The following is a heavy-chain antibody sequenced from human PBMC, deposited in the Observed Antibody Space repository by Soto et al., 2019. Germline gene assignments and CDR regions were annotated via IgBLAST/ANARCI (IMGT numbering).Heavy chain of an antibody. CDR3: AKVSLYYDILTGYYGY. CDR2: ISGSGGST. V-gene: IGHV3-23*01. J-gene: IGHJ4*02. Sequence: PVGSLRLSCAASGFTFSSYAMSWVRQAPGKGLEWVSAISGSGGSTYYADSVKGRFTISRDNSKNTLYLQMNSLRAEDTAVYYCAKVSLYYDILTGYYGYWGQGTLVTVS. CDR1: GFTFSSYA. D-gene: IGHD3-9*01.